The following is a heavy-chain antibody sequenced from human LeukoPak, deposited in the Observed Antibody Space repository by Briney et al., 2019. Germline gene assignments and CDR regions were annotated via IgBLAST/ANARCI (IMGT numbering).Heavy chain of an antibody. CDR3: ARRGGQYSGYDPNWFDP. D-gene: IGHD5-12*01. V-gene: IGHV4-59*01. CDR2: IYYSGST. Sequence: SETLSLTCAVYGGSFSGYYWSWIRQPPGKGLEWIGYIYYSGSTNYNPSLKSRVTISVDTSKNQFSLKLSSVTAADTAVYYCARRGGQYSGYDPNWFDPWGQGTLVTVSS. J-gene: IGHJ5*02. CDR1: GGSFSGYY.